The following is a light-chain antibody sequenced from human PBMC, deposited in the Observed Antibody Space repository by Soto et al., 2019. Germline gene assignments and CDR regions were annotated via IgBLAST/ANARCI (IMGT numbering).Light chain of an antibody. V-gene: IGLV2-11*01. CDR1: SSDVGGYNS. J-gene: IGLJ1*01. CDR2: DVT. CDR3: CSYALSRPYV. Sequence: QSVLTQPRSVSGSPGQSVTISCTGTSSDVGGYNSVSWYQQHPGKAPKLMIYDVTKRPSGVPDRFSGSKSGNTASLTISGLQAEDEADYYCCSYALSRPYVFGTGTKLTVL.